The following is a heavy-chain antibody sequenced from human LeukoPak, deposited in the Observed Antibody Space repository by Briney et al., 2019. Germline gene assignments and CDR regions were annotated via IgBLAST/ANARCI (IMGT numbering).Heavy chain of an antibody. V-gene: IGHV3-30*18. Sequence: GTSLRLSCAASGFTFGSYGMHWVRQAPGKGLEWVAFMSYDGNTKYYSGSAKGRFAISRDNSKNTLYLQMNSLRPEDTAVYYCANGDPGPADHPMNDYYYSLDVWGQGTTVIVSS. CDR1: GFTFGSYG. CDR3: ANGDPGPADHPMNDYYYSLDV. D-gene: IGHD2-2*01. CDR2: MSYDGNTK. J-gene: IGHJ6*02.